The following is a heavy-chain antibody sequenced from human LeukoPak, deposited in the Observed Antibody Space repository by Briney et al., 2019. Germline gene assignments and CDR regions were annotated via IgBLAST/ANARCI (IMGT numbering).Heavy chain of an antibody. D-gene: IGHD4-11*01. J-gene: IGHJ4*02. CDR1: GFTFSSYE. CDR2: ISSSGSTI. Sequence: GGSLRLSCAASGFTFSSYEMNWVRQAPGKGLEGVSYISSSGSTIYYADSVKGGFTISRDNAKNSLYLQMNSLRADDTAVYYCARVPLPGYSKGDYWGQGTLVTVSS. V-gene: IGHV3-48*03. CDR3: ARVPLPGYSKGDY.